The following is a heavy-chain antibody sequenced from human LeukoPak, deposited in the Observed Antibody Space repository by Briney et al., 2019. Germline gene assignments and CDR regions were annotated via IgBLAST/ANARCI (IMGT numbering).Heavy chain of an antibody. CDR1: GFTFKSYA. Sequence: GGSLRLSCAASGFTFKSYAMTRVRQAPGKGLEWVSTISSSGGGTLYADSVKGRFTISRDNSKNTLYLQMNSLTVEDTAVYYCEKVMIAFNAFDYWGQGTLVTVSS. CDR2: ISSSGGGT. J-gene: IGHJ4*02. D-gene: IGHD3-22*01. V-gene: IGHV3-23*01. CDR3: EKVMIAFNAFDY.